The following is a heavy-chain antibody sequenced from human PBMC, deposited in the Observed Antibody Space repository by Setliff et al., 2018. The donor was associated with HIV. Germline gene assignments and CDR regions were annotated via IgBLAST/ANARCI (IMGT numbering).Heavy chain of an antibody. Sequence: GGSLRLSCAASGFSFSNAWISWVRQAPGKGLEWVARIRAGGATEYAAAVKDRFTISRDDSKNTFYLQMNSLKTDDTGVYYCVRDYMWAFDYWGQGTLVTVSS. V-gene: IGHV3-15*01. D-gene: IGHD3-16*01. CDR1: GFSFSNAW. CDR2: IRAGGAT. CDR3: VRDYMWAFDY. J-gene: IGHJ4*02.